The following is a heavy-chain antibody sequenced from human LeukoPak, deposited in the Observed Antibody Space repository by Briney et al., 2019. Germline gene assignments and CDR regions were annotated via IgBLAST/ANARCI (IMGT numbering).Heavy chain of an antibody. Sequence: GGSLRLSCSASGFTFSTYSMNWVRQAPGKGLNWVASIKHDGSEKHYVDSVKGRFSISRDNARNSLYLQMNSLRAEDTAVYYCARDGYSGYYCGYYYYMDVWGKGTTVTVSS. V-gene: IGHV3-7*01. CDR2: IKHDGSEK. CDR3: ARDGYSGYYCGYYYYMDV. CDR1: GFTFSTYS. J-gene: IGHJ6*03. D-gene: IGHD5-12*01.